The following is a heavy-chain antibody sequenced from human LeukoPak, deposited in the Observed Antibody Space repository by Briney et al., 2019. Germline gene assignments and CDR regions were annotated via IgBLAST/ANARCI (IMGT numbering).Heavy chain of an antibody. V-gene: IGHV4-59*08. CDR1: GDSISSYY. J-gene: IGHJ2*01. CDR3: ARRYWYFDL. CDR2: ISYSGST. Sequence: SKTLSLTCTVSGDSISSYYWTWIRQPPGKGLEWIGYISYSGSTNYNPSLKSRVTISVDTSKNQFSLKLSSVTAADTAVYYCARRYWYFDLWGRGTLVTVSS.